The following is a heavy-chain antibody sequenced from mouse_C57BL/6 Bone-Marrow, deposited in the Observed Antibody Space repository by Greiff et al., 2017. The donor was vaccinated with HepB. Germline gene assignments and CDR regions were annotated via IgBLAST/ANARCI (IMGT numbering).Heavy chain of an antibody. J-gene: IGHJ2*01. D-gene: IGHD2-4*01. CDR1: GYTFTDYN. CDR2: INPNNGGT. CDR3: ARGYDYTVYYFDY. V-gene: IGHV1-22*01. Sequence: VQLKQSGPELVKPGASVKMSCKASGYTFTDYNMHWVKQSHGKSLEWIGYINPNNGGTSYNQKFKGKATLTVNKSSSTAYMELRSLTSEDSAVYYCARGYDYTVYYFDYWGQGTTLTVSS.